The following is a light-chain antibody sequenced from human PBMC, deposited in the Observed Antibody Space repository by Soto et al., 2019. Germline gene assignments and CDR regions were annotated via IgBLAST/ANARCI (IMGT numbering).Light chain of an antibody. CDR1: QSISNW. V-gene: IGKV1-5*03. CDR2: KAS. J-gene: IGKJ1*01. Sequence: DIQVTQSPPTLSASVGDRVTITCRASQSISNWLAWYQQKPGKAPKLLIYKASGLESGVPSRFSGSGSGTEFTLTISSLQPDDFATYYCQQYNSYPLAFVQGTKVEIK. CDR3: QQYNSYPLA.